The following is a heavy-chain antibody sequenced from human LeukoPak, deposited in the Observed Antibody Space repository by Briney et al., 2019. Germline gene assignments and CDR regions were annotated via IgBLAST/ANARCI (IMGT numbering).Heavy chain of an antibody. CDR3: AAGSVYSSSWVPNLDY. J-gene: IGHJ4*02. CDR1: GGSISSGGYS. CDR2: IYHSGST. V-gene: IGHV4-30-2*01. D-gene: IGHD6-13*01. Sequence: SETLSLTCAVSGGSISSGGYSWSWVRQPPGKGLEWIGYIYHSGSTYYNPSLKSRVTISVDRSKNQFSLKLSSVTAADTAVYYCAAGSVYSSSWVPNLDYWGQGTLVTVSS.